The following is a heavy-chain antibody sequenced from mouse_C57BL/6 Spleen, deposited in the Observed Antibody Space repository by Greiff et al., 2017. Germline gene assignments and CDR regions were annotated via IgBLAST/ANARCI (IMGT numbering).Heavy chain of an antibody. J-gene: IGHJ4*01. CDR1: GYTFTDYY. CDR3: ARSEGRGDAMDY. CDR2: IHPNNGGT. D-gene: IGHD3-3*01. Sequence: EVQLVESGPELVKPGASVKISCKASGYTFTDYYMNWVKQSHGKSLEWIGDIHPNNGGTSYNQKFKGKATLTVEKSSSTAYMELSSLTSEDSAVYYCARSEGRGDAMDYWGQGTSVTVSS. V-gene: IGHV1-26*01.